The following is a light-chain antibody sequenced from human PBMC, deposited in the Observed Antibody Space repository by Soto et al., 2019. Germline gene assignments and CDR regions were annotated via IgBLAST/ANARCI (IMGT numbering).Light chain of an antibody. CDR1: QGISSY. J-gene: IGKJ4*01. CDR3: QQLNSYPIT. V-gene: IGKV1-9*01. Sequence: DIQLTQSPSFLSASVGDRVTITCRASQGISSYLAWYQQKPGKAPKFLIYAASTLQSGVPSRFSGSGSGTELTLTISRMPTEDVETSHCQQLNSYPITFGGGTKV. CDR2: AAS.